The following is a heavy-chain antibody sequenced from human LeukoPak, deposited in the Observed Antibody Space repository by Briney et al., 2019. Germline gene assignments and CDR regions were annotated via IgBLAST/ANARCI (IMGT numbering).Heavy chain of an antibody. CDR1: GFTFSSYS. CDR3: ARSVLWFGEPLRTQTDI. D-gene: IGHD3-10*01. Sequence: GGSLRLSCAASGFTFSSYSMNWVRQAPGKGLEWVSSISSSSSYIYYADSVKGRFTISRDNAKNSLYLQMNSLRAEDTAVYYCARSVLWFGEPLRTQTDIWGQGTMVTVSS. CDR2: ISSSSSYI. J-gene: IGHJ3*02. V-gene: IGHV3-21*01.